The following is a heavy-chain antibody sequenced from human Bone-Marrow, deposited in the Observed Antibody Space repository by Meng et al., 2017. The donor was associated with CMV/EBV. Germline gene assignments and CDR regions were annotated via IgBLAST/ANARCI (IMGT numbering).Heavy chain of an antibody. CDR3: ARDLRAVRITMIVEPSPAEPFDY. J-gene: IGHJ4*02. Sequence: GSLRLSCAVYGGSFSGYYWGWIRQPPGKGLEWIGSIYYSGSTYYNPSLKSRVTISVDTSKNQFSQKLSSVTAADTAVYYCARDLRAVRITMIVEPSPAEPFDYWGQGTLVTVSS. D-gene: IGHD3-22*01. CDR2: IYYSGST. V-gene: IGHV4-34*01. CDR1: GGSFSGYY.